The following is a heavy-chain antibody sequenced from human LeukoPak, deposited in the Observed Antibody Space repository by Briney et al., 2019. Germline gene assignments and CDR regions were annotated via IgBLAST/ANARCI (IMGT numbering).Heavy chain of an antibody. D-gene: IGHD2-2*01. Sequence: SVKVSCKASGGTFSSYAISWVRQAPGQGLEWMGGIIPIFGTANYAQKFQGRVTITADESTSTAYMELSSLRSEDTAVYYCARELGNCSSTSCRYYYYYYYMDVWGKGTTVTVSS. J-gene: IGHJ6*03. CDR1: GGTFSSYA. V-gene: IGHV1-69*01. CDR3: ARELGNCSSTSCRYYYYYYYMDV. CDR2: IIPIFGTA.